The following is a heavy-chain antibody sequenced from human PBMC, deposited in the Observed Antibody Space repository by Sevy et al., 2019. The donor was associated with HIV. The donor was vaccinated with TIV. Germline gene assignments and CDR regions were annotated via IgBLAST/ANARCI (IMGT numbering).Heavy chain of an antibody. Sequence: GGPLRLSCAAPGFSVSRNHINWVGRAPGKGQEWTSVIYSDGTTQYADSVKGRFTISRDTSNNTVYLQVSSLRADDTAVYYCARRLSSAWYFDFWGQGTLVTVSS. D-gene: IGHD6-19*01. J-gene: IGHJ4*02. CDR3: ARRLSSAWYFDF. CDR2: IYSDGTT. V-gene: IGHV3-53*01. CDR1: GFSVSRNH.